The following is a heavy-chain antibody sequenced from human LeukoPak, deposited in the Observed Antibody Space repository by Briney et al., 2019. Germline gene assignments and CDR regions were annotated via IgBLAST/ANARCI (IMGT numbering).Heavy chain of an antibody. CDR1: GFTVSSNY. CDR3: ARVSFSYSDSSDYFDY. Sequence: GGSLRLSCAASGFTVSSNYMSWVRQAPGKGLEWVSVIYSGASTYYADSVKGRFTISRDNSKNTLYLQMNSLRAEDTAVYYCARVSFSYSDSSDYFDYWGQGTLVTVSS. J-gene: IGHJ4*02. D-gene: IGHD3-22*01. V-gene: IGHV3-66*02. CDR2: IYSGAST.